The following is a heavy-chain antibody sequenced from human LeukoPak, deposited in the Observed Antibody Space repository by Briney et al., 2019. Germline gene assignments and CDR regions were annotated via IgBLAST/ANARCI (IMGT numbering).Heavy chain of an antibody. J-gene: IGHJ4*02. Sequence: GGSLRLSCAASGFTFSSYWMTWVRQAPGKGLEWVANIKEDGSEIYYLDSVKGRFTISRDNTKNSLYLQMNSLRAEDSAVYYCAIGVYHYDYWGQGTLVTVSS. CDR1: GFTFSSYW. CDR3: AIGVYHYDY. CDR2: IKEDGSEI. D-gene: IGHD3-3*01. V-gene: IGHV3-7*01.